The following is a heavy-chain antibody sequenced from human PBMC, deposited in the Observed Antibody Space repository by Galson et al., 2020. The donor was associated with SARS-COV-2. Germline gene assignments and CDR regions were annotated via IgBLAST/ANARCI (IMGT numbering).Heavy chain of an antibody. D-gene: IGHD3-10*01. J-gene: IGHJ4*02. CDR1: GGSMNIYY. V-gene: IGHV4-59*01. CDR2: LYYRVKN. CDR3: ARLPVVRWVDY. Sequence: ASETLSLTCTVSGGSMNIYYWSWIRQSPERGLEWIGYLYYRVKNKYNPSIESRVTISVDTTKNQFSMKLSSVTAADTALYYCARLPVVRWVDYWGQGIQVTVSS.